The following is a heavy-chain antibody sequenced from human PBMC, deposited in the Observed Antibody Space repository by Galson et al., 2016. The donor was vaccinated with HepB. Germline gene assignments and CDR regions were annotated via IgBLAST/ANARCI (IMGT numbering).Heavy chain of an antibody. J-gene: IGHJ5*02. V-gene: IGHV3-23*01. CDR1: ELSIISSA. CDR3: AKCSVYSTGWCNSLDP. Sequence: SLRLSCAVSELSIISSAMSWVRQAPGKGLEWVSSIRAGGGDTYYPDSVKGRFTTSRDMPKNTLYLQMGSLRAEDTAVYYCAKCSVYSTGWCNSLDPWGQGTLVIVSS. D-gene: IGHD6-19*01. CDR2: IRAGGGDT.